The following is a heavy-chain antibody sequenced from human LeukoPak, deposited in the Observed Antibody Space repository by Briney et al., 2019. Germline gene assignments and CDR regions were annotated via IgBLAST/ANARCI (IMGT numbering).Heavy chain of an antibody. V-gene: IGHV1-18*01. J-gene: IGHJ3*01. Sequence: ASVKVSCKASGYTFTTFGISWVRQAPGQGLEWMGWISAYHGNTNFAQRFQGRLTLTTEASTNTAYMELRSLRSDDTAIYYCARDSPFLVPGTGDAFDFWGQGTMVSFSS. D-gene: IGHD6-19*01. CDR2: ISAYHGNT. CDR1: GYTFTTFG. CDR3: ARDSPFLVPGTGDAFDF.